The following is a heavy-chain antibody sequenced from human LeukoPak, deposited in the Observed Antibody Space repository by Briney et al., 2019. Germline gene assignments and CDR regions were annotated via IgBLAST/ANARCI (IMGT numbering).Heavy chain of an antibody. CDR1: GYTFTSYY. V-gene: IGHV1-46*01. CDR3: ARVPGRQQGFDY. J-gene: IGHJ4*02. Sequence: ASVKVSCKAPGYTFTSYYMHWVRQAPGQGLEWMGIINPSGGSTSYAQKFQGRVTMTRDTSTSTVYMELSSLRSEDTAVYYCARVPGRQQGFDYWGQGTLVTVSS. D-gene: IGHD6-13*01. CDR2: INPSGGST.